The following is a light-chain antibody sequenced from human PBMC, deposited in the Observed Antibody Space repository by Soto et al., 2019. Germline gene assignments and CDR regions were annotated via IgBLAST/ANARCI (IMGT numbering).Light chain of an antibody. V-gene: IGKV3-15*01. Sequence: EIVMCQSPATLSVSPGERATLSYRASQSVSSNLAWYQQKPGQAPRLLIYGASTRATGIPARFSGSGSGTEFTLTISSLQSEDFAVYYCQQYNNWPRTFGQGTKVDIK. CDR3: QQYNNWPRT. CDR1: QSVSSN. J-gene: IGKJ1*01. CDR2: GAS.